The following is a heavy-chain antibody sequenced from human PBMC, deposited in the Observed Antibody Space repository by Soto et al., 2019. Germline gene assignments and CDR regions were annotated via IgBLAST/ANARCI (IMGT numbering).Heavy chain of an antibody. CDR3: ARSIVVVTALDY. D-gene: IGHD2-21*02. V-gene: IGHV1-46*01. CDR2: INARGGST. Sequence: ASVKVSCKASGYTFTSYYIHWVRQAPGQGLEWMGIINARGGSTSYAQQFQGRVTITRDTSASTAYMELSSLRSEDTAVYYCARSIVVVTALDYWGQGTLVTVSS. CDR1: GYTFTSYY. J-gene: IGHJ4*02.